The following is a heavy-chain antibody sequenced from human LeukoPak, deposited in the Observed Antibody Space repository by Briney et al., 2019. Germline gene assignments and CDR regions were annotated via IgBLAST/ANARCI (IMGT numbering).Heavy chain of an antibody. CDR1: GGSISSSSYY. CDR3: ARGYYGSGSKYNWFDP. J-gene: IGHJ5*02. V-gene: IGHV4-39*01. CDR2: IYYSGST. D-gene: IGHD3-10*01. Sequence: PSETLSLTCTVSGGSISSSSYYWGWIRQPPGKGLEWIGSIYYSGSTYYNPSLKSRVTISVDTSKNQFSLKLSSVTAADTAVYYCARGYYGSGSKYNWFDPWGQGTLVTVSS.